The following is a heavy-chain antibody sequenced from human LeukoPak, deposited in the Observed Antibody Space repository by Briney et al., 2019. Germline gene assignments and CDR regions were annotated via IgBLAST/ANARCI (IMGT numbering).Heavy chain of an antibody. CDR3: ARDFAAVAGGYFDY. J-gene: IGHJ4*02. CDR2: IYYSGST. D-gene: IGHD6-19*01. Sequence: KPSETLSLTCTVSGGSISSYYWSWIRQPPGKGLEWIGYIYYSGSTNYNPSLKSRVTISVDTSKNQFSLKLSSVTAADTAVYYCARDFAAVAGGYFDYWGQGTLVTVSS. CDR1: GGSISSYY. V-gene: IGHV4-59*01.